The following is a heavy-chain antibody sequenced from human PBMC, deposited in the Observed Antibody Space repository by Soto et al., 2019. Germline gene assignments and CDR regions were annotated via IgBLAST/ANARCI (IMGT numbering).Heavy chain of an antibody. CDR2: IIPIFGTA. V-gene: IGHV1-69*13. CDR3: ARDGAARGFFLDY. Sequence: SVKVSCKASGGTFSSYAISWVRQAPGQGLEWMGGIIPIFGTANYAQKFQGRVTITADESTSTAYMELSSLRSEDTAVYYCARDGAARGFFLDYWGQGMLVTVSS. J-gene: IGHJ4*02. CDR1: GGTFSSYA. D-gene: IGHD6-6*01.